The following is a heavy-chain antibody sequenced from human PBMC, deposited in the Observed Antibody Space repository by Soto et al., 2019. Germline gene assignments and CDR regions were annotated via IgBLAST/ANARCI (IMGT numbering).Heavy chain of an antibody. CDR2: ISGSGGST. V-gene: IGHV3-23*01. D-gene: IGHD1-1*01. CDR1: GFTFSSYA. Sequence: EVQLLESGGGLVQPGGSLRLSCAASGFTFSSYAMSWVRQAPGKGLEWVSAISGSGGSTYYADSVKGRFTISRDNSKNTLYLQMNSLRAEDTAVYYCAKEYLHWNPGIDWFDPWGQGTLVTVSS. J-gene: IGHJ5*02. CDR3: AKEYLHWNPGIDWFDP.